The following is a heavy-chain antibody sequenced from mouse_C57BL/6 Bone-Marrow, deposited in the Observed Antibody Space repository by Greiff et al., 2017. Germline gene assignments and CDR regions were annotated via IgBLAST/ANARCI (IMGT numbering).Heavy chain of an antibody. CDR2: IWGGGST. Sequence: VQLVESGPGLVAPSQSLSITCTVSGFSLTSYGVDWVRQPPGKGLEWLGVIWGGGSTNYNSALMSSLSISKDNSTSQVFLKMNSLQTDDTAMYYCAKHDDYCCSDVAWFAYWGQGTLVTVSA. D-gene: IGHD1-1*01. V-gene: IGHV2-9*01. J-gene: IGHJ3*01. CDR1: GFSLTSYG. CDR3: AKHDDYCCSDVAWFAY.